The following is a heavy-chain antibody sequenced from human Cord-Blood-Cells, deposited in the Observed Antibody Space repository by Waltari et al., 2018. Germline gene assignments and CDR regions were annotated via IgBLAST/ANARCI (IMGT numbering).Heavy chain of an antibody. CDR3: ARADYNYIWGSYRYTPYFDY. CDR1: GGSISSGGYS. D-gene: IGHD3-16*02. J-gene: IGHJ4*02. Sequence: GLVKPSQTLSLTCAVSGGSISSGGYSWSWIRQPPGKGLEWIGYIYHSGSTYYNPSLKNRVTISVDRSKNQFSLKLSSVTAADTAVYYCARADYNYIWGSYRYTPYFDYWGQGTLVTVSS. CDR2: IYHSGST. V-gene: IGHV4-30-2*01.